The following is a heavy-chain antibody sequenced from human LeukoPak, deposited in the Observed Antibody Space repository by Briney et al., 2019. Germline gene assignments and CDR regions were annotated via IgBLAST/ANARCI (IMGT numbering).Heavy chain of an antibody. Sequence: PGGSLRLSCAASGFTFSIYSMNWVRQAPGKGLEWLSYITSDSNTIYYADSVKGRFTISRDNAKNSLYLQMNSLRAEDTAVYYCAREWESIDYWGQGTLVTVSS. J-gene: IGHJ4*02. CDR3: AREWESIDY. V-gene: IGHV3-48*04. CDR1: GFTFSIYS. D-gene: IGHD1-26*01. CDR2: ITSDSNTI.